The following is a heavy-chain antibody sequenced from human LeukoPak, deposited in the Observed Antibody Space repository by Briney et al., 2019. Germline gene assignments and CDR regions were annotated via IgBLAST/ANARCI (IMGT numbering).Heavy chain of an antibody. V-gene: IGHV1-69*01. D-gene: IGHD3-10*01. J-gene: IGHJ4*02. Sequence: GSSVKVSCKASGGTFSSYAISWVRQAPGQGLEWMGGIIPIFGTANYAQKFQGRVTITADESTSTAYMELSSLRSEDTAVYYCARSTDMVRGVIIYYFDYWGQGTLVTVSS. CDR1: GGTFSSYA. CDR3: ARSTDMVRGVIIYYFDY. CDR2: IIPIFGTA.